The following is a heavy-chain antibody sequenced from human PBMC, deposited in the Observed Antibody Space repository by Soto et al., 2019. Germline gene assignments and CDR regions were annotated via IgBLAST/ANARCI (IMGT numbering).Heavy chain of an antibody. CDR2: IRIGPGIT. D-gene: IGHD5-18*01. V-gene: IGHV3-23*01. J-gene: IGHJ6*02. Sequence: GGSLRLSCAASGFTFSSYDTNWVRQAPGKGLEWVSGIRIGPGITYYADSVKGRFTISSDISRKTVYLQMNNLRGEDTALYFCARSRSAMADDMNVWGQGTTVTVSS. CDR3: ARSRSAMADDMNV. CDR1: GFTFSSYD.